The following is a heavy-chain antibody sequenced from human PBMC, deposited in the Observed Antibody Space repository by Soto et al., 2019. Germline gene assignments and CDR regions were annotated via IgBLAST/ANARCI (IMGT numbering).Heavy chain of an antibody. J-gene: IGHJ6*02. CDR3: ARHSTVDCSSTSCPLRGNYYYGMDV. CDR2: IDPSDSYT. V-gene: IGHV5-10-1*01. CDR1: GYSFTSYW. D-gene: IGHD2-2*01. Sequence: PGESLKISCKGSGYSFTSYWISWVRQMPGKGLEWMGRIDPSDSYTNYSPSFQGHVTISADKSISTAYLQWSSLKASDTAMYYCARHSTVDCSSTSCPLRGNYYYGMDVWGQGTTVTVSS.